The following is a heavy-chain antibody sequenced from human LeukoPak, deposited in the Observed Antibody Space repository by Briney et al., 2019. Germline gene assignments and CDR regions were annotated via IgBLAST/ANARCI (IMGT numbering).Heavy chain of an antibody. V-gene: IGHV1-18*01. CDR2: ISAYNGNT. CDR1: GYTFTGSG. CDR3: ARDSGWAYCSSTSCYAYFDY. Sequence: ASVKVSCKASGYTFTGSGISWVRQAPGHGLEWMGWISAYNGNTNYAQKLQGRVTMTTDTSTSIAYMELRSLRSDDTAVYYCARDSGWAYCSSTSCYAYFDYWGQGTLVTVSS. J-gene: IGHJ4*02. D-gene: IGHD2-2*01.